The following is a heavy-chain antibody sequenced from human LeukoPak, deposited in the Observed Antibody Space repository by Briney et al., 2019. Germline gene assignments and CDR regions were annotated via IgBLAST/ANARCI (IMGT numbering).Heavy chain of an antibody. V-gene: IGHV4-39*01. CDR3: ARIAVAGTFWVDY. J-gene: IGHJ4*02. CDR1: GGSISSSSYY. CDR2: IYYSGNT. Sequence: PSETLSLTCTVSGGSISSSSYYWGWIRQPPGKGLEWIGSIYYSGNTYYNPSLKSRVTISVDTSKNQFSLKLSSVTAADTAVYYCARIAVAGTFWVDYWGQGTLVTVSS. D-gene: IGHD6-19*01.